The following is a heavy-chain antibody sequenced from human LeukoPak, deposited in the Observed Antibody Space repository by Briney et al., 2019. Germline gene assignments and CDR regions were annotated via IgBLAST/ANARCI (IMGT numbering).Heavy chain of an antibody. CDR1: GASTRGFY. D-gene: IGHD2/OR15-2a*01. J-gene: IGHJ4*02. CDR3: AGGHSTTWYRFFEY. V-gene: IGHV4-4*07. Sequence: PSETLSLTCSVSGASTRGFYWSWIRQPVGKGLQWIGRIYTSGTSNYNSSLKSRVTMSVDTSKNQFSLKLRSVTAADTAIYFCAGGHSTTWYRFFEYWGQGSLVIVSS. CDR2: IYTSGTS.